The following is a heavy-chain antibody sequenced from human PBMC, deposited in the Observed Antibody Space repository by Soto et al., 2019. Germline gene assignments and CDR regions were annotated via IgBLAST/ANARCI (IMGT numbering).Heavy chain of an antibody. CDR3: ARYGAYSSGWYYFDY. Sequence: AVKVSCKASRGTFSNYSLSWVRQAAGKGLEWMGGVNPIFGTANYAQKFQGRVTITGDESTSTAYMELSSLRSEDTAVYYCARYGAYSSGWYYFDYWGQGTLVTVSS. V-gene: IGHV1-69*13. CDR2: VNPIFGTA. J-gene: IGHJ4*02. D-gene: IGHD6-19*01. CDR1: RGTFSNYS.